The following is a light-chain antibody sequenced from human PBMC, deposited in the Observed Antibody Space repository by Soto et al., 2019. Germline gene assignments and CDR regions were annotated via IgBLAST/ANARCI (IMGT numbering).Light chain of an antibody. CDR2: DDS. V-gene: IGLV3-21*02. Sequence: SYELTQPPSVSVAPGQTARITCGGTNIGSKSVHWYQQRPGQAPVLVVYDDSDRPSGIPERFSGSNSGNTATLTLSRVEAGDEADYYCQVWDSGSDHWVFGGGTKLTVL. J-gene: IGLJ3*02. CDR3: QVWDSGSDHWV. CDR1: NIGSKS.